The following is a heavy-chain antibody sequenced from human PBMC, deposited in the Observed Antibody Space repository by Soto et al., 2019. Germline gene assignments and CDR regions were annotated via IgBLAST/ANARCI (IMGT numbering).Heavy chain of an antibody. CDR3: ARGRYCLTGRCFPNWFDS. D-gene: IGHD2-15*01. J-gene: IGHJ5*01. CDR1: GDSISTVDYF. Sequence: SETLSLTCSVSGDSISTVDYFWAWIRQPPGQALEYIGYIYKSATTYYNPSFESRVAISLDTSRSQFSLNVTSVTAADTAVYFCARGRYCLTGRCFPNWFDSWGQGTLVTVS. CDR2: IYKSATT. V-gene: IGHV4-30-4*01.